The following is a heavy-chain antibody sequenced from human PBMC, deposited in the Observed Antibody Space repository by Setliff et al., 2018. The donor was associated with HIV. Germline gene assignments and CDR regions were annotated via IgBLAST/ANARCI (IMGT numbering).Heavy chain of an antibody. V-gene: IGHV4-34*01. Sequence: SETLSLTCAVYGGPLSDYYWSWIRQPPGKGLEWIAEINRSGTPNYNPSLESRVTIPVDSSKNRVSLKLSSVTAADTAVYYCARHPRHYNILTGYRYYMDVWGKGTTVTVSS. D-gene: IGHD3-9*01. CDR2: INRSGTP. CDR3: ARHPRHYNILTGYRYYMDV. CDR1: GGPLSDYY. J-gene: IGHJ6*03.